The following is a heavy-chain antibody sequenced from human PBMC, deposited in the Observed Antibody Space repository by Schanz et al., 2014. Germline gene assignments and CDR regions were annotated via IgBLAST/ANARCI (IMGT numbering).Heavy chain of an antibody. D-gene: IGHD3-10*01. CDR3: ARAKRFGDMDV. Sequence: QVQLVQSGAEVKKPGASVRVSCKVSGYAFTTYGISWVRQAPGQGLEWMGWISAYTNNTNYAQKVQGRVTMTTDTSTSTAYMELRNLRSDDTAVYYCARAKRFGDMDVWGQGTTVTVSS. V-gene: IGHV1-18*01. J-gene: IGHJ6*02. CDR2: ISAYTNNT. CDR1: GYAFTTYG.